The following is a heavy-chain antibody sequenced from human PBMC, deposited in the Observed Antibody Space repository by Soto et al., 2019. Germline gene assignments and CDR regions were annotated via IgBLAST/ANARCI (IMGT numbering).Heavy chain of an antibody. V-gene: IGHV1-2*04. D-gene: IGHD6-13*01. J-gene: IGHJ1*01. Sequence: ASVKVSCKASGYTFTGYYMHWVRQAPGQGLEWMGWINPNSGGTNYAQKFQGWVTMTRDTSISTAYMELSRLRSDDTAVYYCARENRIAAAGTKYFKHWGQGTLVTVSS. CDR2: INPNSGGT. CDR1: GYTFTGYY. CDR3: ARENRIAAAGTKYFKH.